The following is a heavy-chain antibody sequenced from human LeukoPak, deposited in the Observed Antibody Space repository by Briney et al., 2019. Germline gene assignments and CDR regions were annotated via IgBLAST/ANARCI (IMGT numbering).Heavy chain of an antibody. J-gene: IGHJ4*02. CDR3: ARGGDYVPDYFDY. CDR2: IISSSSYI. CDR1: GFTCSGYS. D-gene: IGHD4-17*01. V-gene: IGHV3-21*01. Sequence: GGSLRRSGAASGFTCSGYSMNWLRQAPGKGLKGGSSIISSSSYIYYADSVKGRFTISRDNAKNSLYLQMNSLRAEDTAVYYCARGGDYVPDYFDYWGPGTLVTVSS.